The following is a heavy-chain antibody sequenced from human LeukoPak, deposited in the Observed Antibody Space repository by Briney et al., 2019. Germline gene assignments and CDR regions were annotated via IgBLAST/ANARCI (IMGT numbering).Heavy chain of an antibody. CDR3: AKGAYDYIEMGYIDY. J-gene: IGHJ4*02. CDR2: IIGSSGDT. CDR1: GFRFSDYA. D-gene: IGHD5-12*01. Sequence: GGSLRLSCAASGFRFSDYAMNWVRQAPGEGLEWVSLIIGSSGDTFYADSVKGRFTISRDNSKNTLFLQMNSLRAEDTALYYCAKGAYDYIEMGYIDYWGQGTLVTVSS. V-gene: IGHV3-23*01.